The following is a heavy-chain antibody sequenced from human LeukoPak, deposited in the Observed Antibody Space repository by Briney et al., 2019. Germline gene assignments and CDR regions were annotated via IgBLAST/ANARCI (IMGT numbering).Heavy chain of an antibody. CDR2: IYSGGST. CDR3: ARDKDYYDSSGYYDY. V-gene: IGHV3-66*01. CDR1: GFTVSSNY. Sequence: GGSLGLSCAASGFTVSSNYMSRVRQAPGKGLEWVSVIYSGGSTYYADSVKGRFTISRDNSKNTLYLQMNSLRAEDTAVYYCARDKDYYDSSGYYDYWGQGTLVTVSS. J-gene: IGHJ4*02. D-gene: IGHD3-22*01.